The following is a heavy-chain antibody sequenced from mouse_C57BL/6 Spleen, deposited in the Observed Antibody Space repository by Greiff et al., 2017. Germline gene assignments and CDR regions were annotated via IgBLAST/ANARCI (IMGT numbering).Heavy chain of an antibody. D-gene: IGHD2-1*01. CDR2: INPNNGGT. CDR1: GYTFTDYN. J-gene: IGHJ4*01. CDR3: ARSGNYGNYVPYAMDY. Sequence: EVKLEESGPELVKPGASVKMSCKASGYTFTDYNMHWVKQSHGKSLEWIGYINPNNGGTSYNQKFKGKATLTVNKSSSTAYMELRSLTSEDSAVYYCARSGNYGNYVPYAMDYWGQGTSVTVSS. V-gene: IGHV1-22*01.